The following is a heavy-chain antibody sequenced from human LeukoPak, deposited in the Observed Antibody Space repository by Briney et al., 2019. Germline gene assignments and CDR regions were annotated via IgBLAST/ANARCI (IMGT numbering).Heavy chain of an antibody. J-gene: IGHJ3*02. CDR2: ISSSSSYI. CDR3: ARLASSAFDI. Sequence: GGSLRLSCAVSGFTVSSNYMSWVRQPPGKGLEWVSSISSSSSYIYYADSVKGRFTISRDNAKNSLYLQMNSLRAEDTAVYYCARLASSAFDIWGQGTMVTVSS. V-gene: IGHV3-21*01. CDR1: GFTVSSNY.